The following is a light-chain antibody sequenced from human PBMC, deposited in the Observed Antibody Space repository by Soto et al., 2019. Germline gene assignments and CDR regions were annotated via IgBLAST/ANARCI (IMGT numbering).Light chain of an antibody. J-gene: IGKJ1*01. Sequence: IQMTQSPSSLSASTGDRVTITCRASQGISSYLAWYQQKPGKAPKLLIYAASTLQSGVPSRFSGSGSGTDFTLTNSCLQSEDFATYYCQQYYSYPPWTFGQGTKVDIK. CDR3: QQYYSYPPWT. V-gene: IGKV1-8*01. CDR2: AAS. CDR1: QGISSY.